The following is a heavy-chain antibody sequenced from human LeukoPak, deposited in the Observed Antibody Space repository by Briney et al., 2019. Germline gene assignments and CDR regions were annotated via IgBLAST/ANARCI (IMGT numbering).Heavy chain of an antibody. V-gene: IGHV5-10-1*01. Sequence: GESLRISCKGSGYSFTSYWISWVRQMPGKGLEWMGRIDPSDSYTNYSPSFQGHVTISADKSISTAYLQWSSLKASDTAMYYCARHLPRAYGSESDFDYWGQGTLVTVSS. CDR3: ARHLPRAYGSESDFDY. D-gene: IGHD3-10*01. CDR1: GYSFTSYW. J-gene: IGHJ4*02. CDR2: IDPSDSYT.